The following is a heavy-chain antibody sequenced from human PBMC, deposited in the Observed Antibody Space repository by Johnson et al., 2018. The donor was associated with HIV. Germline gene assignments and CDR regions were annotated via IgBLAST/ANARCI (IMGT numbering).Heavy chain of an antibody. Sequence: QVQLVESGGGVVQPGGSLRLSCVASGFTFSSYGMHWVRQAPGKGLEWVAFIRYDGSNKYYADSVKGRFTVSRDNSKNTLYLQMNSLRAEDTAVYYCARDKLRAFDVWGQGTTVTVSS. CDR3: ARDKLRAFDV. J-gene: IGHJ3*01. CDR1: GFTFSSYG. D-gene: IGHD1-7*01. CDR2: IRYDGSNK. V-gene: IGHV3-30*02.